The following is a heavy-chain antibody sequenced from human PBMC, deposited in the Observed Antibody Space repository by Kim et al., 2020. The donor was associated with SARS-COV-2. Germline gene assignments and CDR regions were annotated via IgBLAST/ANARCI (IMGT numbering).Heavy chain of an antibody. V-gene: IGHV3-21*01. J-gene: IGHJ4*02. CDR3: ARDRGYPESIVDY. CDR2: ISGSSNYI. CDR1: GFTFSTSS. D-gene: IGHD3-10*01. Sequence: GGSLRLSCAASGFTFSTSSMNWVRQAPGKGLEWVSSISGSSNYIYYADSVKGRFTISRDNAKNSLYLQMNSLRAEDTAMYYCARDRGYPESIVDYWGQGTLVTVSS.